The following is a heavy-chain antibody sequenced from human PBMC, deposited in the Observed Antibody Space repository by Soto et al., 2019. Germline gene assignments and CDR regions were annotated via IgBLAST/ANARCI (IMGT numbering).Heavy chain of an antibody. CDR2: ITETGGDT. J-gene: IGHJ3*02. CDR3: ARDDIGAPNAFDM. V-gene: IGHV3-23*01. Sequence: PGGSLRLSCAASGFTFSNFVMRWVRQTPGKGLEWVSTITETGGDTYYTDSVKDRFTISRDNSKNTLYLQMDSLRAGDTALYYCARDDIGAPNAFDMWGQGTMVTVSS. D-gene: IGHD2-15*01. CDR1: GFTFSNFV.